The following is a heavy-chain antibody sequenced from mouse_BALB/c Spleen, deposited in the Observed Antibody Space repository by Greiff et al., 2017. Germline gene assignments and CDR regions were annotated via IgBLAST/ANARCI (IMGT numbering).Heavy chain of an antibody. CDR2: IYPGDGDT. D-gene: IGHD1-1*01. Sequence: VHLQESGPELVKPGASVKISCTASGYAFSSSWMNWVKQRPGQGLEWLGRIYPGDGDTNYNGKFQGKATLTADTSSSTAYMQLSSLTSVDSAVYFCARARINLLDYWGQGTTLTVSS. V-gene: IGHV1-82*01. J-gene: IGHJ2*01. CDR1: GYAFSSSW. CDR3: ARARINLLDY.